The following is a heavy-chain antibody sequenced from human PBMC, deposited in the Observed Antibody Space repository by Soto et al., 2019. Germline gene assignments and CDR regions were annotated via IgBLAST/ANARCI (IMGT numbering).Heavy chain of an antibody. D-gene: IGHD6-25*01. Sequence: QVQLVESGGGVVQPGRSLRLSCAASGFTFSTYDMHWVRQAPGKGLEWVAVISSDGSNEYYADSVKGRFTISRDNSKNTLYVQMNSLRAEDKAVYYCAKDLGDSSADDGADYWGQGTLVTVSS. J-gene: IGHJ4*02. V-gene: IGHV3-30*18. CDR3: AKDLGDSSADDGADY. CDR2: ISSDGSNE. CDR1: GFTFSTYD.